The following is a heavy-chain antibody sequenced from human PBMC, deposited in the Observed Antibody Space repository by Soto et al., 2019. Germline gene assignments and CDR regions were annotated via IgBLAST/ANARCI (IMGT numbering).Heavy chain of an antibody. J-gene: IGHJ4*02. D-gene: IGHD6-13*01. V-gene: IGHV4-30-4*01. CDR3: ARSGSLGQQLVYPLC. CDR1: GGSTSSGYYY. Sequence: ASGALSLNCTLPGGSTSSGYYYWSWIRQPPWKGLEWIGYIYYSGSTYYNPSLKSRVTISVDTSKNQFSLKLCSVTAADTAVYYCARSGSLGQQLVYPLCWGQGTLVTVSS. CDR2: IYYSGST.